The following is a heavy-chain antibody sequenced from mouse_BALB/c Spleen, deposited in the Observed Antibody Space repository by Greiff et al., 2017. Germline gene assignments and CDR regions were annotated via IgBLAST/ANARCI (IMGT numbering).Heavy chain of an antibody. J-gene: IGHJ3*01. CDR2: IWGGGST. CDR3: AIYGYDPAWFAY. D-gene: IGHD2-2*01. V-gene: IGHV2-6-4*01. CDR1: GFSFSRYS. Sequence: VQGVESGPGLVAPSQSLSITCTVSGFSFSRYSVHWVRQPPGKGLEWLGMIWGGGSTDYNSALKSRLSISKDNSKSQVFLKMNSLQTDDTAMYYCAIYGYDPAWFAYWGQGTLVTVSA.